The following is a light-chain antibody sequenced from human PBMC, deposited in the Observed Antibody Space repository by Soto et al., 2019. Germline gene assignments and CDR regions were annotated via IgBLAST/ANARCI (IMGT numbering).Light chain of an antibody. CDR2: DVS. CDR1: SSDVGGYNY. CDR3: CSYAGNYTWV. J-gene: IGLJ3*02. Sequence: QSVLTQPRSVSGSPGQSVTISCTGTSSDVGGYNYVSWYQQHPGKAPKLMICDVSKRPSGVPDRFSGSKSGNTASLTISGLQAEDEADYYCCSYAGNYTWVFGGGTKLTVL. V-gene: IGLV2-11*01.